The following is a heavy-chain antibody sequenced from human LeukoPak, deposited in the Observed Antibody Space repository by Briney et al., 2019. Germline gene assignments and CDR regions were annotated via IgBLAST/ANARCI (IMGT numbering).Heavy chain of an antibody. Sequence: PGGSLRLSCAASGFTFSSYGMHWVRRAPGKGLEWVAVISYDGSNKYYADSVEGRFTISRDNSKNTLYLQMNSLRAEDTAVYYCARHPSNYYDSSSYFGCFDPWGQGTLVTVSS. CDR3: ARHPSNYYDSSSYFGCFDP. CDR1: GFTFSSYG. J-gene: IGHJ5*02. V-gene: IGHV3-30*03. CDR2: ISYDGSNK. D-gene: IGHD3-22*01.